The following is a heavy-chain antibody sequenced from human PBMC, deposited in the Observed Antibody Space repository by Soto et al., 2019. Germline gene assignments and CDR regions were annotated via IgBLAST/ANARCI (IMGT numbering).Heavy chain of an antibody. CDR1: GGTFSSYA. D-gene: IGHD2-15*01. Sequence: GASVKVSCKASGGTFSSYAISWVRQAPGQGLEWMGGIIPIFGTANYAQKFQGRVTITADESTSTAYMELSSLRSEDTAVYYCGMGCYCSGGSCYSWFMGVDDYWGQGQWSPSL. CDR2: IIPIFGTA. V-gene: IGHV1-69*13. CDR3: GMGCYCSGGSCYSWFMGVDDY. J-gene: IGHJ3*01.